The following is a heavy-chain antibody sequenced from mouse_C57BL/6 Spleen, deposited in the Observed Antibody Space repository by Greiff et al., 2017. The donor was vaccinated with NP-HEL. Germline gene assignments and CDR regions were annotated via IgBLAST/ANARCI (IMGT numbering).Heavy chain of an antibody. CDR1: GYTFTDYN. J-gene: IGHJ2*01. V-gene: IGHV1-18*01. D-gene: IGHD1-1*01. CDR3: AREYRDYYGDYFDY. Sequence: EVQLQQSGPELVKPGASVKIPCKASGYTFTDYNMDWVKQSHGKSLEWIGDINPNNGGTIYNQKFKGKATLTVDKSSSTAYMELSSLTSEDSAVYYCAREYRDYYGDYFDYWGQGTTLTVSS. CDR2: INPNNGGT.